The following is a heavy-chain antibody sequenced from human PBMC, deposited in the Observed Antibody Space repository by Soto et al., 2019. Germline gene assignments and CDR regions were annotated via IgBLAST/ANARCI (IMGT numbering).Heavy chain of an antibody. CDR3: ARDRVGATDFDY. Sequence: QVQLQESGPGLVKPSETLSLTCTVSGGSISGYYWSWIRQPPGKGLEWIGYIYYSGTTNYNPSLNSRXXIXVXXSKHQLSLKLSSVTAADTAVYYCARDRVGATDFDYWGQGTLVTVSS. V-gene: IGHV4-59*13. CDR1: GGSISGYY. J-gene: IGHJ4*02. CDR2: IYYSGTT. D-gene: IGHD1-26*01.